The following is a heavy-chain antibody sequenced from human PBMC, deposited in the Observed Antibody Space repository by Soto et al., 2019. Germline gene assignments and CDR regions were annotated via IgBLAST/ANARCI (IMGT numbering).Heavy chain of an antibody. CDR1: GFILRHYW. J-gene: IGHJ5*02. CDR3: ARYRSLDP. D-gene: IGHD3-16*02. V-gene: IGHV3-7*03. Sequence: EVQLVESGGGLVQPGGSLRLSCADSGFILRHYWMSWVRQAPGMGLQWVASIKEDGSEKYYVDPVKGRFTISRENAKNSLYLQMNSLRAEDTAVYYCARYRSLDPWGQGILVTVSS. CDR2: IKEDGSEK.